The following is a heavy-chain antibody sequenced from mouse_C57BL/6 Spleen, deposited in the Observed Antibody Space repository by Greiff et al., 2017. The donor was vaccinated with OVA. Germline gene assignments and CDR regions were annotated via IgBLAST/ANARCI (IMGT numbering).Heavy chain of an antibody. CDR2: ISSGGDYI. V-gene: IGHV5S21*01. CDR3: HYYYGSSDLYAMDY. J-gene: IGHJ4*01. CDR1: GFTFSSYA. D-gene: IGHD1-1*01. Sequence: EVMLVESGEGLVKPGGSLKLSCAASGFTFSSYAMSWVRQTPEKRLEWVAYISSGGDYIYYADTVKGRFTISRDNARNTLYLQMSSLKSEDTAMYYCHYYYGSSDLYAMDYWGQGTSVTVSS.